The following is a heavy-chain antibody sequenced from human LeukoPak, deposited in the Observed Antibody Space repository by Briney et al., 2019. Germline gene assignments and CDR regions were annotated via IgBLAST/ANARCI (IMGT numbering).Heavy chain of an antibody. V-gene: IGHV1-8*01. CDR1: GYTFTSYV. Sequence: ASVKVSCKASGYTFTSYVINWVRQATGQGLEWMGWMNPNSGNTGYAQKFQGRVTMTRDTSISTAYMELSRLRSDDTAVYYCARDYYPNYFDYWGQGTLVTVSS. J-gene: IGHJ4*02. D-gene: IGHD3-10*01. CDR2: MNPNSGNT. CDR3: ARDYYPNYFDY.